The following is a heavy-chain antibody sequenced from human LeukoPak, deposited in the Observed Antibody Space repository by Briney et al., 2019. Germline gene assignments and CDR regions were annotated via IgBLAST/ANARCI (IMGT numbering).Heavy chain of an antibody. Sequence: ASVKVSCKASGYTFTSYAMNWVRQAPGQGLEWMGWINTNTGNPTYAQGFTGRFVFSLDTSVSTAYLQISSLKAEDTAVYYCARLGGSGYYGSGMSTYYYYGMDVWGQGTTVTVSS. CDR2: INTNTGNP. D-gene: IGHD3-10*01. CDR3: ARLGGSGYYGSGMSTYYYYGMDV. CDR1: GYTFTSYA. V-gene: IGHV7-4-1*02. J-gene: IGHJ6*02.